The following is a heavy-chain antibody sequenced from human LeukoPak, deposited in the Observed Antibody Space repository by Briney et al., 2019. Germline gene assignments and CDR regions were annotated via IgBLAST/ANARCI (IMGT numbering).Heavy chain of an antibody. J-gene: IGHJ4*02. Sequence: GGSLRLSCAASGFTFSSYPMTWVRQAPGKGPEWVSFVSDSGGITYYADSVKGRFTISRDNSKNTLYLQMNSLRAEDTAVYYCAKNTQYSGYYDCWGQGTLVAVSS. CDR3: AKNTQYSGYYDC. V-gene: IGHV3-23*01. CDR2: VSDSGGIT. CDR1: GFTFSSYP. D-gene: IGHD6-6*01.